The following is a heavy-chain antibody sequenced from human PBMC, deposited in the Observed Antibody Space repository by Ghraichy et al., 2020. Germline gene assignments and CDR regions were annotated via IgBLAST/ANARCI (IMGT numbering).Heavy chain of an antibody. D-gene: IGHD6-19*01. CDR3: ARDSSGWLFDY. CDR2: ISGSGNYI. J-gene: IGHJ4*02. CDR1: GFTFSTYS. V-gene: IGHV3-21*01. Sequence: GGSLRLSCAASGFTFSTYSMSWVRQAPGKGLEWVSYISGSGNYIYYADSMKGRFTISRDNAKNSLYLQMDSLRAEDTAVYYCARDSSGWLFDYWGQGVLVTVSS.